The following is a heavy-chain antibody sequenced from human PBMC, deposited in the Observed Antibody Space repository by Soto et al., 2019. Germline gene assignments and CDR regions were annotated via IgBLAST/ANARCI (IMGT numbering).Heavy chain of an antibody. Sequence: SETLSLTCAVYGGSFSGYYWSWIRQPPGKGLEWIGEINHSGSTNYNPSLKSRVTISVDTSKNQFSLKLSSVTAADTAVYYCARGRPRIAVAVRGFDYWGQGTLVTVSS. CDR1: GGSFSGYY. CDR2: INHSGST. D-gene: IGHD6-19*01. J-gene: IGHJ4*02. CDR3: ARGRPRIAVAVRGFDY. V-gene: IGHV4-34*01.